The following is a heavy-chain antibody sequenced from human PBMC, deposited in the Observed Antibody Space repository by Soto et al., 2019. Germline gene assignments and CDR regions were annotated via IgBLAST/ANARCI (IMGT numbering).Heavy chain of an antibody. CDR2: IKGDGSET. CDR1: GFTFSSYW. D-gene: IGHD5-12*01. V-gene: IGHV3-74*01. Sequence: LRLSCAASGFTFSSYWMHCVRQAPGKGLVWVSRIKGDGSETNYADSVKGRFTISRDNAKNTLYLQLNSLRAEDTAVYYCLRGNSGYGNFDYWGQGTRVTVSS. J-gene: IGHJ4*02. CDR3: LRGNSGYGNFDY.